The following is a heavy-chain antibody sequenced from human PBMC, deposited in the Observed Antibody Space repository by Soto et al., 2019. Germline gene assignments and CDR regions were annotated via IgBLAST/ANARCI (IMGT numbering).Heavy chain of an antibody. V-gene: IGHV1-69*02. CDR2: IIPILGIA. CDR3: ARSLSHYGYNFDY. J-gene: IGHJ4*02. Sequence: QVQLVQSGAEVKKPGSSVKVSCKASGGTFSSYTISWVRQAYGQGLEWMGRIIPILGIANYAQKCKGRVTITADKSTSTAYMELSSLRSEDTAVYYCARSLSHYGYNFDYWGQGTLVTVSS. CDR1: GGTFSSYT. D-gene: IGHD4-17*01.